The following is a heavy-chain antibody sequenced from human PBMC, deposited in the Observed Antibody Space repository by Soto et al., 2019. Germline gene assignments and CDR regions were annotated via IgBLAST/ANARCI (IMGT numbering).Heavy chain of an antibody. CDR1: GFTFSSSW. V-gene: IGHV3-7*01. CDR2: INHVGSEI. Sequence: PGGSLRLSCAASGFTFSSSWMSLVRQAPGKRLEWVADINHVGSEILYAVSVRSRITVNPDTSKNQFSLQLTSVTPEDTAVYYCAGTTSHQWYYMDVWGKGTAVTVSS. J-gene: IGHJ6*03. D-gene: IGHD1-7*01. CDR3: AGTTSHQWYYMDV.